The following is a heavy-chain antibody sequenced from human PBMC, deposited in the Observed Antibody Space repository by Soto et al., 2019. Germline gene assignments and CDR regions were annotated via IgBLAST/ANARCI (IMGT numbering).Heavy chain of an antibody. J-gene: IGHJ4*02. CDR2: INHSGST. Sequence: PSETLSLTXAVYGGSFSGYYWSWIRQPPGKGLEWIGEINHSGSTNYNPSLKSRVTISVDTSKNQFSLKLSSVTAADTAVYYCSYYYGSGSYYNSNPHYFDYWGQGTLVT. V-gene: IGHV4-34*01. CDR1: GGSFSGYY. CDR3: SYYYGSGSYYNSNPHYFDY. D-gene: IGHD3-10*01.